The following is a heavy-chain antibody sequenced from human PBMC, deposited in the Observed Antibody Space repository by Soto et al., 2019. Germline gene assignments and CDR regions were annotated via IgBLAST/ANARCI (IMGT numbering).Heavy chain of an antibody. J-gene: IGHJ4*02. CDR2: IDPRGSRV. Sequence: GESLKISCQASAYNFSDYSISWVRQMPGKGLEWMGRIDPRGSRVNFRPSFHGHVTSSADKSISTAYLQWSGLKASDPAMYYCGRNRGGTSLAVFDYCAQGTLVTVSS. V-gene: IGHV5-10-1*01. CDR1: AYNFSDYS. D-gene: IGHD3-10*01. CDR3: GRNRGGTSLAVFDY.